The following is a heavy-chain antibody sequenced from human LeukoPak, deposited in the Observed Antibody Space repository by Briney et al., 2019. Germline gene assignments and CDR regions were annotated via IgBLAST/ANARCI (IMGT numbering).Heavy chain of an antibody. J-gene: IGHJ5*02. CDR3: ARVRKQLVNNWFDP. V-gene: IGHV1-18*01. Sequence: ASVKVSCKASGYTFISYGISWVRQAPGQGLEWMGWISTYNGNTNYAQRLQGRVTMTTDTSTSTAYMELRSLRSDDTAVYYCARVRKQLVNNWFDPWGQGTLVTVSS. CDR1: GYTFISYG. CDR2: ISTYNGNT. D-gene: IGHD6-13*01.